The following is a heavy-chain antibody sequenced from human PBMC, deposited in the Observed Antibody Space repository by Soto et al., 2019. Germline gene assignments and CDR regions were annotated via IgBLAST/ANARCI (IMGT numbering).Heavy chain of an antibody. CDR2: IGGLSGGT. J-gene: IGHJ6*02. Sequence: EVQLLESGGGSVQLGGALRLSCVASGFTFSTSAMSWVRQAPGKGLEWVSGIGGLSGGTDYADSVKGRLTISRDNSKNTLYLQMNSLRAEDTAVYFCAKVSILTESYHYYAMDVWGQGTTVTVSS. D-gene: IGHD3-9*01. V-gene: IGHV3-23*01. CDR3: AKVSILTESYHYYAMDV. CDR1: GFTFSTSA.